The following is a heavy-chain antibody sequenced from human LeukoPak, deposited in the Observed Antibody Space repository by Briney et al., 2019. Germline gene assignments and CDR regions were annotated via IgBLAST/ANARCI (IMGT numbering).Heavy chain of an antibody. D-gene: IGHD1-26*01. Sequence: PGGSLRLSCAASGFTFSSHWMHWVRQAPGKGLVWVSRIYRDGSSTTYADSVKGRFTISRDNAKNTLYLQMNSLRAEDTAVYYCARGETGSYGGSYQTVGYWGQGTLVTVSS. CDR1: GFTFSSHW. CDR3: ARGETGSYGGSYQTVGY. J-gene: IGHJ4*02. V-gene: IGHV3-74*01. CDR2: IYRDGSST.